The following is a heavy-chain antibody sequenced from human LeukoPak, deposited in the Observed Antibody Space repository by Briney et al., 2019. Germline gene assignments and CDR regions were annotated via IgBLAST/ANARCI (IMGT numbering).Heavy chain of an antibody. CDR1: GFTFSNYW. J-gene: IGHJ4*02. CDR2: IDSDGSIT. V-gene: IGHV3-74*01. D-gene: IGHD6-19*01. CDR3: SRDPSAVAGNFDY. Sequence: GGSLRLSCAASGFTFSNYWMHWVRQAPGKGLVWVSRIDSDGSITNYADSVRGRFTISRDNAKNTLFLQMNSLRAEDTAVYYCSRDPSAVAGNFDYWGQGTLVTVSS.